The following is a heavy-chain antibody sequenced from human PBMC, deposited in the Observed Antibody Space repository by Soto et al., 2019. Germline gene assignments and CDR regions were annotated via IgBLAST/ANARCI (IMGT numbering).Heavy chain of an antibody. CDR2: ISYDGINK. J-gene: IGHJ3*02. V-gene: IGHV3-30-3*01. Sequence: QVQLVESGGVVVQPGRSLRLSCAASGFTFSSYAMHWVRQAPGKGLEWVAVISYDGINKYDADSVKGRFTISRDNSKNTLYLQMNSLRAEDTAVYYCLRAISLRNDAFDIWGQGTMVTVSS. CDR1: GFTFSSYA. CDR3: LRAISLRNDAFDI.